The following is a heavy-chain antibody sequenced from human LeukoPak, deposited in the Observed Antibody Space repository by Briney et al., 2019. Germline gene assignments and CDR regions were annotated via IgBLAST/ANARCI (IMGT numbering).Heavy chain of an antibody. Sequence: SETLSLTCAVYGGSFSGYYWSWIRQPPGKGLEWIGEINHSGSTNYNPSLKSRVTISVDTSKNQFSLKLSSVTAADTAVYYCARHLDYYDSSGYHLPFDYWGQGTLVTVSS. J-gene: IGHJ4*02. V-gene: IGHV4-34*01. CDR3: ARHLDYYDSSGYHLPFDY. D-gene: IGHD3-22*01. CDR1: GGSFSGYY. CDR2: INHSGST.